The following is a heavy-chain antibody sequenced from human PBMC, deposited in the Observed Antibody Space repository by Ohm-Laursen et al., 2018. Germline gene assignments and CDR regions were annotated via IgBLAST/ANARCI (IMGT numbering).Heavy chain of an antibody. CDR2: ITWNSGNR. J-gene: IGHJ3*02. D-gene: IGHD6-13*01. CDR3: AKGPSSASLDI. Sequence: RSLRLSCTASGFTFANYAMHWVRQAPGKGLEWVSGITWNSGNRAYADSVMGRFTISRDNAKNSLYLQMNSLRVEDTALYYCAKGPSSASLDIWGQGTMVTVSS. CDR1: GFTFANYA. V-gene: IGHV3-9*01.